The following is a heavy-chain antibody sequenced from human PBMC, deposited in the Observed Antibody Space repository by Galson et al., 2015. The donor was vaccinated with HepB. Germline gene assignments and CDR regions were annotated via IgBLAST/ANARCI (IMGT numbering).Heavy chain of an antibody. V-gene: IGHV5-10-1*01. CDR1: GYSFTSYW. CDR2: IDPSDSYT. D-gene: IGHD3-9*01. CDR3: ARLWTIYGTASGGNYYYYGMDV. Sequence: QSGAEVKKPGESLRISCKGSGYSFTSYWISWVRQMPGKGLEWMGSIDPSDSYTNYSPSFQGHVTISADKSISTAYLQWSSLKAPDTAMYYCARLWTIYGTASGGNYYYYGMDVWGQGTTVTVSS. J-gene: IGHJ6*02.